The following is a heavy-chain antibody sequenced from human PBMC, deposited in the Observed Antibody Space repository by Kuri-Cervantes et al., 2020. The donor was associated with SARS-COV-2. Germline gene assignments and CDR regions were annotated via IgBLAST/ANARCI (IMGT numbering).Heavy chain of an antibody. V-gene: IGHV3-30-3*01. CDR1: GFTFSRYA. J-gene: IGHJ4*02. CDR2: ISYDGTNK. CDR3: ARSPFARIFDY. D-gene: IGHD3-10*01. Sequence: LSLTCAASGFTFSRYAMHWVRQAPGKGLEWVAVISYDGTNKDYTASGKGRFTISRDNSQNTLYLQMNSLRAEDTAVYYCARSPFARIFDYWGQGTLVTVSS.